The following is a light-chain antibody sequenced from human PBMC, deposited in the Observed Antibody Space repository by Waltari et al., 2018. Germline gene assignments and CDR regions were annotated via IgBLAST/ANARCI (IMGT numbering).Light chain of an antibody. Sequence: NFMLTQPHSVSESPGKTVTISCTRSSGSIASNYVQWYQQRPGSAPTTVIYENNQRPPGVSDRFSGSIDSSSNSAPLTISGLKAEDEADYYCQSYYGTDWVFGGGTKLTVL. CDR1: SGSIASNY. V-gene: IGLV6-57*04. CDR2: ENN. J-gene: IGLJ3*02. CDR3: QSYYGTDWV.